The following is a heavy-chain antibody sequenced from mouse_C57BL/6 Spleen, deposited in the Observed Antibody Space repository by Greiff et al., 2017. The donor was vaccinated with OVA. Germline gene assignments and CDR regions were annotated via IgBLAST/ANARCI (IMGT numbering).Heavy chain of an antibody. Sequence: VQLQESGPELVKPGASVKISCKASGYAFSSSWMNWVKQRPGQGLEWIGRIYPGDGDTNYNGKFKGKATLTADKSSSTAYMQLSSLTSEDSAVYFCAREAQAMDYWGQGTTLTVSS. CDR3: AREAQAMDY. CDR2: IYPGDGDT. D-gene: IGHD3-2*02. CDR1: GYAFSSSW. J-gene: IGHJ2*01. V-gene: IGHV1-82*01.